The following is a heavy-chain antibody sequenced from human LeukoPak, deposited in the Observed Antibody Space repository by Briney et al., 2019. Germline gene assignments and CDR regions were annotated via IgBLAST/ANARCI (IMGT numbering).Heavy chain of an antibody. CDR2: SKNKANAYST. CDR1: GFTFSDHH. D-gene: IGHD3-9*01. CDR3: SRIFYHGSTGYYPDH. Sequence: PGGSLRLSCAVSGFTFSDHHMDRVRQAPGKGLEWIGRSKNKANAYSTVYAASVKGRFTFSRDDPKNSLYLQMDSLKDEDTAVYYCSRIFYHGSTGYYPDHWGQGTLVTVSS. J-gene: IGHJ4*02. V-gene: IGHV3-72*01.